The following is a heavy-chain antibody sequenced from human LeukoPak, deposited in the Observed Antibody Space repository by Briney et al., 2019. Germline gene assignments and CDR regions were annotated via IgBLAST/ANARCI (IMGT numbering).Heavy chain of an antibody. CDR3: AKDTGRDGFDAFDI. D-gene: IGHD5-24*01. CDR1: GFTFDDYA. V-gene: IGHV3-9*01. CDR2: ISWNSGSI. Sequence: GRSLRLSCAASGFTFDDYAMHWVRQAPGKGLEWVSGISWNSGSIGYADSVKGRFTISRDNAKNSLYLQMNSLRAEDTALYYCAKDTGRDGFDAFDIWGQGTMVTVSS. J-gene: IGHJ3*02.